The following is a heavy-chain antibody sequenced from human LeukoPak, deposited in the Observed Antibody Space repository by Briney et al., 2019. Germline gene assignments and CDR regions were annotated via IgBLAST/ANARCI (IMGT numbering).Heavy chain of an antibody. V-gene: IGHV1-18*01. CDR3: AREGNDILTGYYGSDY. CDR1: GYTFTSYG. CDR2: ISAYNGNT. J-gene: IGHJ4*02. Sequence: ASVKVSCKASGYTFTSYGISWVRQAPGQGLEWVGWISAYNGNTNYAQKLQGRVTMTTDTSTSTAYMELRSLRSDDTAVYYCAREGNDILTGYYGSDYWGQGTLVTVSS. D-gene: IGHD3-9*01.